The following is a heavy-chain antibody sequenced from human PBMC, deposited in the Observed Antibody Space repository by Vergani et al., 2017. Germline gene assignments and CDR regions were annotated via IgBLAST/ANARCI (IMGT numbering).Heavy chain of an antibody. CDR2: LYWNDDQ. CDR3: VYRKTECGTTGCFDPFYYYYYMEV. D-gene: IGHD1-7*01. Sequence: QITLKESGPTLVKPTQTLTLTCTFSGFSLNTRGVSVAWIRQPPGKALDWLALLYWNDDQHYSPSLNNRVTITKDNSKNQVVLTMTNMDYVDTGTYYCVYRKTECGTTGCFDPFYYYYYMEVWGKGTTVTVSS. V-gene: IGHV2-5*04. CDR1: GFSLNTRGVS. J-gene: IGHJ6*03.